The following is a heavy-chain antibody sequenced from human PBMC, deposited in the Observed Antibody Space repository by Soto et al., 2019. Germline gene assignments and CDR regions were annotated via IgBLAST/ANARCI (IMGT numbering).Heavy chain of an antibody. CDR3: ARALSTGYCSTTSCSWADY. V-gene: IGHV1-8*01. D-gene: IGHD2-2*01. CDR1: GYTFTSYD. J-gene: IGHJ4*02. Sequence: QVQLVQSGTEVKKPGASVKVSCKASGYTFTSYDINWVRQATGQGLEWMGWMNPNSGNTGYAQKFQGRVTMTRNTSITTAYRELSSLRSEDTAVYYCARALSTGYCSTTSCSWADYWGQGTLVTVSS. CDR2: MNPNSGNT.